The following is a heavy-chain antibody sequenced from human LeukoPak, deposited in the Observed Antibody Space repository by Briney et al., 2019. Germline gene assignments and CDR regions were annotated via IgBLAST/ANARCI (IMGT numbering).Heavy chain of an antibody. J-gene: IGHJ4*02. V-gene: IGHV3-20*04. Sequence: GGSLRLSCAASGFTFDDYGMSWVRQAPGKGLEWVSGINWNGGSTGYADSVKGRFTISRDNAKNSLYLQMNSLRAEDTALYYCAKDISYDSSGYYDYWGQGTLVTVSS. CDR2: INWNGGST. CDR1: GFTFDDYG. CDR3: AKDISYDSSGYYDY. D-gene: IGHD3-22*01.